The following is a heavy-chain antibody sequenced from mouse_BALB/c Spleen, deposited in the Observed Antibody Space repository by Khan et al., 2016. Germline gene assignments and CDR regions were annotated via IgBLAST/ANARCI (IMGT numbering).Heavy chain of an antibody. V-gene: IGHV1-9*01. CDR1: GYTFNSCW. CDR3: AGEWLGSLFVY. Sequence: QVQLQQSGAELMKPGASVKISCKATGYTFNSCWIEWVKQRPGHGLEWIGEILPGTDTTDYNEKFKDRAAFTADTSSNTAYMQLSSLTSEDSAVYYCAGEWLGSLFVYWGQGTLVTVSA. CDR2: ILPGTDTT. D-gene: IGHD3-1*01. J-gene: IGHJ3*01.